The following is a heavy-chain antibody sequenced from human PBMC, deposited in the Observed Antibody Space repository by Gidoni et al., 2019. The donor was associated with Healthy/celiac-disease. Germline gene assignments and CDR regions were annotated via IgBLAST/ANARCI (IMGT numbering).Heavy chain of an antibody. CDR1: GYTFTSYA. V-gene: IGHV1-3*01. CDR2: INAGNGNT. Sequence: QVQLVQSGAEVKKPGASVKVSCKASGYTFTSYAMHLVRQAPGQRLEWMGWINAGNGNTKYSQKFQGRVTITRDTSASTAYMELSSLRSEDTAVYYCARDRTTYYDFWSGIPYYYGMDVWGQGTTVTVSS. D-gene: IGHD3-3*01. J-gene: IGHJ6*02. CDR3: ARDRTTYYDFWSGIPYYYGMDV.